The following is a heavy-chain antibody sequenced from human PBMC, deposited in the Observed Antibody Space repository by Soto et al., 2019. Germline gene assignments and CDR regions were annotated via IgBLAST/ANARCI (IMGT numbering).Heavy chain of an antibody. Sequence: ASVKVSCKASGDIFGSYGISWLRQSPGQGLEWMGWISGYNGDTIYAQKYQDRVTMTTDTSTSTGYMGLRSLKSDDTAVYYCARDLMVAAAGKNWFDAWGQGTLVTVSS. CDR3: ARDLMVAAAGKNWFDA. D-gene: IGHD6-13*01. CDR2: ISGYNGDT. J-gene: IGHJ5*02. V-gene: IGHV1-18*01. CDR1: GDIFGSYG.